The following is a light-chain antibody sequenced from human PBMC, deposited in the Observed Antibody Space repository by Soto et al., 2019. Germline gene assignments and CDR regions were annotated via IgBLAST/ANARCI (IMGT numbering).Light chain of an antibody. CDR1: QSVSSY. V-gene: IGKV3-11*01. CDR2: DAS. J-gene: IGKJ4*01. Sequence: EIVLTQSPATLSLSPGEIATLSCRASQSVSSYLAWYQQKPGQAPRLLIYDASNRATGIPARFSGSGSGTDFALTISSLEPDDFAIYYCQQRSNWPPVTFGGGTNVEIK. CDR3: QQRSNWPPVT.